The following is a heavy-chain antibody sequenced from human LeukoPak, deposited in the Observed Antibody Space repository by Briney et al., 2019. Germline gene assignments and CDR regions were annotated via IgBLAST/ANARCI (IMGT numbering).Heavy chain of an antibody. CDR2: ISAYNGNT. CDR1: GYTFTSYG. V-gene: IGHV1-18*01. J-gene: IGHJ4*02. Sequence: GASVKVSCKASGYTFTSYGISWVRQAPGQGLEWRGWISAYNGNTNYAQKLQGRVTMTTDTSTSTAYMELRSLRSDDTAVYYCAALGFYYDSSGYYSYWGQGTLVTVSS. D-gene: IGHD3-22*01. CDR3: AALGFYYDSSGYYSY.